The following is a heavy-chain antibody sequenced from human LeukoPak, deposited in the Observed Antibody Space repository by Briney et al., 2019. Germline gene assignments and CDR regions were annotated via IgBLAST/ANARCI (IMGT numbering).Heavy chain of an antibody. Sequence: SETLSLTCAVYGGSFSGYYWSWIRQPPGKGLEWIGEINHSGSTNYNPSLKSRATISVDTSKNQFSLKLTSVTAADTAVYYCARAGFALAPHRGTPFDHWGQGTLVTVSS. CDR1: GGSFSGYY. CDR3: ARAGFALAPHRGTPFDH. CDR2: INHSGST. J-gene: IGHJ4*02. V-gene: IGHV4-34*01. D-gene: IGHD6-6*01.